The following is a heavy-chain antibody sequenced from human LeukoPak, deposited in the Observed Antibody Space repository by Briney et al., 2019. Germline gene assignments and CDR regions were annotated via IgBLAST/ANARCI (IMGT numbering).Heavy chain of an antibody. Sequence: GGSLRLSCAASGFTFSSYGMSWVRQAPGKGLEWVSALSDGGRSTYYADSVKGRFTISRDNSKSTLYLQMNSLRGEDTAVYYCARSPKGDSYGMDVWGQGTTVTVSS. CDR1: GFTFSSYG. V-gene: IGHV3-23*01. CDR3: ARSPKGDSYGMDV. CDR2: LSDGGRST. J-gene: IGHJ6*02.